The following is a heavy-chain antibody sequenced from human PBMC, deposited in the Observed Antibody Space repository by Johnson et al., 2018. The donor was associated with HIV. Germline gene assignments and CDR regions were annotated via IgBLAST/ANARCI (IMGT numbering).Heavy chain of an antibody. V-gene: IGHV3-23*04. CDR3: ARPDYGDYLAFDI. J-gene: IGHJ3*02. D-gene: IGHD4-17*01. CDR2: ISGSGGST. Sequence: VQLVESGGGVVQPGRSLRLSCAASGFTFSSYAMSWVRQAPGKGLEWVSAISGSGGSTYYADSVKGRFTVSRDNTKNTLYLQMNSLRAEDTAVYYCARPDYGDYLAFDIWGQGTMVIVSS. CDR1: GFTFSSYA.